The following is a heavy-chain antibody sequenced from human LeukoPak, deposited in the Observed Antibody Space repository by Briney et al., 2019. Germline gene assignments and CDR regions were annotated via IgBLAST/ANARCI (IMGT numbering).Heavy chain of an antibody. D-gene: IGHD1-26*01. CDR3: AREKPRSCAIDY. Sequence: GGSLRLSCAASGFTFSNYEMNWVRQAPGKGLEWVSYISSSGSTIYYADSVKGRFTISRDNAKNSLYLQMNSLRAEDTAVYYCAREKPRSCAIDYWGQGTLVTVSS. J-gene: IGHJ4*02. CDR1: GFTFSNYE. V-gene: IGHV3-48*03. CDR2: ISSSGSTI.